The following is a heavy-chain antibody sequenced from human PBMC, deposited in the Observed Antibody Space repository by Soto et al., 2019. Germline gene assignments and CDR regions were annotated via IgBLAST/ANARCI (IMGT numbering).Heavy chain of an antibody. Sequence: QVQLVESGGGVVQPGRSLRLSCAASGFTFSSYPMDWVRQAPGKGLEWVAVISYDGTNEHYADSVKGRFTISRDNSTNTLYLQMNSLRAEDTAVYYCARPCLYSSNPHYYYYGMDVWGQGTTVTVSS. D-gene: IGHD6-13*01. CDR2: ISYDGTNE. CDR3: ARPCLYSSNPHYYYYGMDV. CDR1: GFTFSSYP. J-gene: IGHJ6*02. V-gene: IGHV3-30-3*01.